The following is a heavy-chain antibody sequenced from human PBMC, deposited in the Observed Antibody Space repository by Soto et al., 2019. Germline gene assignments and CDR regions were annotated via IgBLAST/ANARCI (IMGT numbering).Heavy chain of an antibody. CDR2: ISSSSSYT. J-gene: IGHJ3*02. Sequence: GGSLRLSCAASGFTFSDYYMSWIRQAPGKGLEWVSYISSSSSYTNYADSVKGRFTISRDNAKNSLYLQMNSLRAEDTAVYYCARDGYSSGRGNPFDIWGQGTMVTVSS. V-gene: IGHV3-11*06. CDR1: GFTFSDYY. D-gene: IGHD6-19*01. CDR3: ARDGYSSGRGNPFDI.